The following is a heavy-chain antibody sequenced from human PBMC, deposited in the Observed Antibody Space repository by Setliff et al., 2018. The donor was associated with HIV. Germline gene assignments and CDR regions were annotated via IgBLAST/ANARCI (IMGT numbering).Heavy chain of an antibody. D-gene: IGHD1-26*01. CDR3: ARVGVTEAFDI. V-gene: IGHV1-46*01. Sequence: ASVKVSCKASGYTFTSYYMHWVRQAPGQGLEWMGIINPSGGSTSHAQKFQGRVTMTTDTSTSTAYMELRSLRSDDTAVYYCARVGVTEAFDIWGQGIMVTVSS. CDR1: GYTFTSYY. CDR2: INPSGGST. J-gene: IGHJ3*02.